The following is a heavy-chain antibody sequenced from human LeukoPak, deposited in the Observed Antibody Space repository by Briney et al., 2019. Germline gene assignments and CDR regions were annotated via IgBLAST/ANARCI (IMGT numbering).Heavy chain of an antibody. D-gene: IGHD1-26*01. CDR1: GFTFSDYY. Sequence: GGSLRLSCAASGFTFSDYYMSWIRQAPGKGLEWVSYISSSGSTIYYADSVKGRFTISRDNAKNSLYLQMNSLRAEDTAVYYCARVRSGLPLAARGAFDIWGQGTMVTVSS. CDR2: ISSSGSTI. CDR3: ARVRSGLPLAARGAFDI. V-gene: IGHV3-11*04. J-gene: IGHJ3*02.